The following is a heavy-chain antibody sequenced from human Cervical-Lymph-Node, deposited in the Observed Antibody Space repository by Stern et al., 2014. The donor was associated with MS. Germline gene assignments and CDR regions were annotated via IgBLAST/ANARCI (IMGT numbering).Heavy chain of an antibody. Sequence: EVQLVESGAEVRKPGDSLKISCKTSGYRFINNWIAWVRQVPGKGLEWIGIIYPGDSDIRYSPSLQGHVTISVDKSTSTAYLQWSSLKASDTAVYYCARWSVACDSWGQGALITVSS. J-gene: IGHJ4*02. V-gene: IGHV5-51*03. CDR1: GYRFINNW. CDR2: IYPGDSDI. D-gene: IGHD2-21*01. CDR3: ARWSVACDS.